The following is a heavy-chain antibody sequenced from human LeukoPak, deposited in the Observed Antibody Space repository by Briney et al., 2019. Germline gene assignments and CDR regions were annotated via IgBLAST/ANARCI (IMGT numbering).Heavy chain of an antibody. CDR1: GGSISSSSYY. J-gene: IGHJ6*02. CDR3: ARQIETLAEYSSTYGMDV. CDR2: SYYSGST. Sequence: SETLSLTCTVSGGSISSSSYYWGWIRQPPGKGLEWIGSSYYSGSTYYNPSLKSRVTISVDTSKNQFSLKLSSVTAADTGVYYCARQIETLAEYSSTYGMDVWGQGTTVTVSS. D-gene: IGHD6-6*01. V-gene: IGHV4-39*01.